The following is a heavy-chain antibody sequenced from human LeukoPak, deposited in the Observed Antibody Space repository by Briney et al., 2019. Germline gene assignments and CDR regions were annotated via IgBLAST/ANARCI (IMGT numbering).Heavy chain of an antibody. D-gene: IGHD5-24*01. J-gene: IGHJ4*02. Sequence: LETLSLTCTVSGGSISSHYWSWIRQLPGKGLEWIGYIYYSGSTNYNPSLKSRVTISVGTSKNQFSLKLSSVTAADTAVYYCARERGYNSDFWGQGTLVTVSS. CDR3: ARERGYNSDF. CDR1: GGSISSHY. V-gene: IGHV4-59*11. CDR2: IYYSGST.